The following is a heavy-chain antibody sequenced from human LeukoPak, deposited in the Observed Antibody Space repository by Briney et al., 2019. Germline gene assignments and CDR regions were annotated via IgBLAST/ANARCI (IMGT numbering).Heavy chain of an antibody. V-gene: IGHV1-69*13. CDR2: VIPISGTT. Sequence: SVKVSCKTSGGTFTSYAITWVRQAPGQGLEWMGKVIPISGTTNYAQKFQGRVTFTADESTSTAYMELSSLRSEDTALYYCARKLRLGGNWFDPWGQGTLVTVSS. J-gene: IGHJ5*02. CDR3: ARKLRLGGNWFDP. D-gene: IGHD1-26*01. CDR1: GGTFTSYA.